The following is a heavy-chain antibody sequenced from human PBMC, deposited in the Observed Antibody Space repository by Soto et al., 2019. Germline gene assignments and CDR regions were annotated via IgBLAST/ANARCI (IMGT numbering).Heavy chain of an antibody. D-gene: IGHD3-10*01. Sequence: AAVKVSCKASGGTFSSYAMSSVRQAPGQGLEWMGGIIPIFGTANYAQKFQGRVTSTADESTSTANMELSRLRSEDTAVYYCARDWKYNYSSGIPYGMDVWGQGTTVTVSS. CDR1: GGTFSSYA. CDR3: ARDWKYNYSSGIPYGMDV. J-gene: IGHJ6*02. CDR2: IIPIFGTA. V-gene: IGHV1-69*13.